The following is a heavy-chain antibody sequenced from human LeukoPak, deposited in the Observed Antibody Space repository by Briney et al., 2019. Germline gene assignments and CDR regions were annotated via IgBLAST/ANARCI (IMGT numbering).Heavy chain of an antibody. J-gene: IGHJ5*02. CDR3: ASSSGGFNWFDP. CDR1: GFTFSRYW. V-gene: IGHV3-74*01. Sequence: PGGPLRLSCAASGFTFSRYWMHWVRQAPGKGLVWVSRINSDGSSTNYADSVKGRFTISRDNAKNTLYLQMNGLRVEDTAVYYCASSSGGFNWFDPWGQGTLVTVSS. CDR2: INSDGSST. D-gene: IGHD3-22*01.